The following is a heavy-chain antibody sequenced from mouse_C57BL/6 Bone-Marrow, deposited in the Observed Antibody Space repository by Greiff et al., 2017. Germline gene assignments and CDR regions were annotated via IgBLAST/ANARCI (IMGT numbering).Heavy chain of an antibody. CDR2: IYPGSDNT. Sequence: VQGVESGAELVRPGASVKLSCKASGYTFTDYYINWVKQRPGQGLEWIARIYPGSDNTYYNEKFKGKATLTAEKSSSTAYMQLSSLTSEDSAVYFCARMGGWLLRWYFDVWGTGTTVTVSS. V-gene: IGHV1-76*01. CDR1: GYTFTDYY. CDR3: ARMGGWLLRWYFDV. J-gene: IGHJ1*03. D-gene: IGHD2-3*01.